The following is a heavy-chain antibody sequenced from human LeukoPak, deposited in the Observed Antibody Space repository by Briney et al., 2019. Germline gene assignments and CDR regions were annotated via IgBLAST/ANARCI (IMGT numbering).Heavy chain of an antibody. J-gene: IGHJ4*02. CDR1: GYTFTGYY. V-gene: IGHV1-2*02. D-gene: IGHD3-22*01. CDR2: INPNSGGT. Sequence: ASVKVSCKASGYTFTGYYMHWVRQAPGQGLEWMGWINPNSGGTNYAQKFQGRVTMTRDTSISTAYMELSRLRSDDTAVYYCARGTYDSSGYYVYWGQGTLVTVSS. CDR3: ARGTYDSSGYYVY.